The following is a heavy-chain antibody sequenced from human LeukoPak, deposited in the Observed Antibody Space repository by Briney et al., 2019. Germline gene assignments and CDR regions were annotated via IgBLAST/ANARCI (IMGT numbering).Heavy chain of an antibody. Sequence: PGGSLRLSCAGSGYTFSSYGMHWVRQAPGKGLEWVPVISYDGSNKYYADSVKGRFTISRDNAKNTLYLQMNSLTAEDTAVYYCARANSGYGNFDYWGQGTLVTVSS. CDR1: GYTFSSYG. J-gene: IGHJ4*02. D-gene: IGHD5-12*01. CDR2: ISYDGSNK. CDR3: ARANSGYGNFDY. V-gene: IGHV3-30*03.